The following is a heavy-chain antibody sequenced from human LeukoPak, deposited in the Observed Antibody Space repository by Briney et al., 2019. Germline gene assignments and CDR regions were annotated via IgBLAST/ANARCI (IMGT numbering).Heavy chain of an antibody. CDR1: GGTFSSYA. V-gene: IGHV1-18*01. CDR3: ARDESITIFGVVNYYGMDV. CDR2: ISAYNGNT. D-gene: IGHD3-3*01. Sequence: ASVKVSCKASGGTFSSYAISWVRQAPGQGLEWMGWISAYNGNTNYAQKLQGRVTMTTDTSTSTAYMELRSLRSDDTAVYYCARDESITIFGVVNYYGMDVWGQGTTVTVSS. J-gene: IGHJ6*02.